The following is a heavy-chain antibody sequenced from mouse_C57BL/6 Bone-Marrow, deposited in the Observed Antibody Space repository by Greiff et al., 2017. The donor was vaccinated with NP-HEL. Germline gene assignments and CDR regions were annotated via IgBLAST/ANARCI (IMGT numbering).Heavy chain of an antibody. J-gene: IGHJ3*01. CDR1: GFNIKDDY. V-gene: IGHV14-4*01. Sequence: EVQLQQSGAELVRPGASVKLSCTASGFNIKDDYMHWVKQRPEQGLEWIGWIDPENGDTEYASKFQGKATITADTSSNTAYLQLSSLPSADTAVYFCTFDGYSEAWLDYWGQGTLVTVSA. D-gene: IGHD2-3*01. CDR2: IDPENGDT. CDR3: TFDGYSEAWLDY.